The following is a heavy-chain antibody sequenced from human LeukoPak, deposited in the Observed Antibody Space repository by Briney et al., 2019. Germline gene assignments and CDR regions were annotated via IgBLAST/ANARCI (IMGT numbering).Heavy chain of an antibody. CDR3: ARGGHSYGRNYYGMDV. CDR2: INPNSGGT. D-gene: IGHD5-18*01. Sequence: ASVKVSCKASGYTFTGYYMHWVRQAPGQGLEWMGWINPNSGGTNYAQKFQGRVTMTRDTSISTAYMELSRLRSDDTAVYYCARGGHSYGRNYYGMDVWGQGTTVTVSS. V-gene: IGHV1-2*02. J-gene: IGHJ6*02. CDR1: GYTFTGYY.